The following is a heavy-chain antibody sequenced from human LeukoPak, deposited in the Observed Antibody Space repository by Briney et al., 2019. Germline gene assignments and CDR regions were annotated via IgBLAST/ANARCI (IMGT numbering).Heavy chain of an antibody. CDR3: ARDRTLVTYYYYYMDV. CDR1: GYTFTGYY. D-gene: IGHD3-9*01. Sequence: ASVKVSCKASGYTFTGYYMHWVRQAPGQGLEWMGWINPNSGGTNYAQKFQGRVTMTRDTSISTAYMELSRLRSDDTAMYHCARDRTLVTYYYYYMDVWGKGTTVTVSS. CDR2: INPNSGGT. V-gene: IGHV1-2*02. J-gene: IGHJ6*03.